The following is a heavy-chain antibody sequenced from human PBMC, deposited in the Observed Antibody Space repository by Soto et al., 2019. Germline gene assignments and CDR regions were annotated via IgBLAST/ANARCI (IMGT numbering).Heavy chain of an antibody. CDR1: VGSFSGYY. D-gene: IGHD2-8*02. Sequence: QVQLQQWGAGLLKPSETLSLTCAVYVGSFSGYYWTWIRQPPGTGLEWIGEINHSESTNYNPSLKSRVTISVDTTKNQFSLKLTSVTAADTAVYYCARDKITGLFDYWGQGTLVTVSS. J-gene: IGHJ4*02. CDR2: INHSEST. CDR3: ARDKITGLFDY. V-gene: IGHV4-34*01.